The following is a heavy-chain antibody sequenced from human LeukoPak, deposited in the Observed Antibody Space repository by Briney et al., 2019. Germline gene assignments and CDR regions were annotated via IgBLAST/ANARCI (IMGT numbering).Heavy chain of an antibody. CDR2: IIPIFGTA. D-gene: IGHD3-22*01. Sequence: GASVKVSCKASGGTFSSYAISWVRQAPGQGPEWMGGIIPIFGTANYAQKFQGRVTITADESTSTAYMELSSLRSEDTAVYYCARDVTMIVVVNKYNWFDPWGQGTLVTVSS. V-gene: IGHV1-69*13. J-gene: IGHJ5*02. CDR1: GGTFSSYA. CDR3: ARDVTMIVVVNKYNWFDP.